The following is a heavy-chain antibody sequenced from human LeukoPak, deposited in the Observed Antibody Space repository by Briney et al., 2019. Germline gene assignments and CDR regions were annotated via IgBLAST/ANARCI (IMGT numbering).Heavy chain of an antibody. J-gene: IGHJ4*02. Sequence: GGSLRLSCAASGFTFSSYEMNWVRQAPGKGLEWVSYISSSGSTIYYADSVKGRFTVSRDNSKNTLYLQMNSLRAEDTAVYYCARDQAGSGHYADYWGQGTLVTVSS. V-gene: IGHV3-48*03. CDR3: ARDQAGSGHYADY. D-gene: IGHD3-10*01. CDR2: ISSSGSTI. CDR1: GFTFSSYE.